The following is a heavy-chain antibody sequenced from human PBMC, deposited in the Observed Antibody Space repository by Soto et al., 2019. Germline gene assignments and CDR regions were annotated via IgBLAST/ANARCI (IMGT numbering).Heavy chain of an antibody. D-gene: IGHD3-10*01. CDR2: ISGSGGST. Sequence: EVQLLESGGGLVQPGGSLRLSCAASGFTFSSYAMSWVRQAPGKGLEWVSAISGSGGSTYYADSVKGRFTISRDNSKNPLYLQMNRRSAEETAVYYCAKGGRGSGSYGYWGQGTLVTVSS. CDR1: GFTFSSYA. J-gene: IGHJ4*02. V-gene: IGHV3-23*01. CDR3: AKGGRGSGSYGY.